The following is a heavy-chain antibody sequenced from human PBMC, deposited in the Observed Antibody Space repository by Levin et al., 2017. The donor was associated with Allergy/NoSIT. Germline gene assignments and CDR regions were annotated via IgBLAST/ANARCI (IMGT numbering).Heavy chain of an antibody. V-gene: IGHV3-9*01. Sequence: PGGSLRLSCAASGFTFDDYAMHWVRQAPGKGLEWVSGISWNSGSIGYADSVKGRFTISRDNAKNSLYLQMNSLRAEDTALYYCAKDMSYGDGGPNAFNIWGQGTMVTVSS. D-gene: IGHD4-17*01. J-gene: IGHJ3*02. CDR2: ISWNSGSI. CDR3: AKDMSYGDGGPNAFNI. CDR1: GFTFDDYA.